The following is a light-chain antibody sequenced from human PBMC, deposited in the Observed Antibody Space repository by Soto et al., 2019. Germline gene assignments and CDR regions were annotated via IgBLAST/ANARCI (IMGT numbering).Light chain of an antibody. CDR3: LQHYSYPYT. Sequence: DIQVTQSPSSLSASVGDRITLTCRASQVIRILLACYQQKPGKAPERLIYAASTLEGGVPSRFSGSGSATEFTLTISSLQPEYSATYYYLQHYSYPYTFGQGTKVEIK. CDR2: AAS. J-gene: IGKJ2*01. CDR1: QVIRIL. V-gene: IGKV1-17*01.